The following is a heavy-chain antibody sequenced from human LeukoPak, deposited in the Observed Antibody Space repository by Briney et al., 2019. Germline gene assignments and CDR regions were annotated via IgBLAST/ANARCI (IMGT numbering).Heavy chain of an antibody. J-gene: IGHJ3*02. V-gene: IGHV1-58*02. D-gene: IGHD3-22*01. CDR3: ARDPPMYYYDEPGSRDAFDI. CDR1: GFTFTSSA. Sequence: ASVKVSCKASGFTFTSSAMQWVRQARGQRLEWIGWIVVGSGNTNYAQKFQERVTITRDMSTSTAYMELSSLRAEDTAVYYCARDPPMYYYDEPGSRDAFDIWGQGTMVTVSS. CDR2: IVVGSGNT.